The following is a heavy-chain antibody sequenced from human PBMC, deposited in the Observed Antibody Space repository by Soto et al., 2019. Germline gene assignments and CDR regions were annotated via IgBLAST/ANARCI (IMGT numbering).Heavy chain of an antibody. Sequence: SETVSLTCTVSGGSISSYYWSWVRQPPGKGLEWIGYIYYSGSTNYNPSLKSRVTISVDTSKNQFSLKLSSVTAADTAVYYCACGALTAYFDYPGQGTPVTVSS. CDR1: GGSISSYY. D-gene: IGHD3-10*01. J-gene: IGHJ4*02. CDR3: ACGALTAYFDY. CDR2: IYYSGST. V-gene: IGHV4-59*01.